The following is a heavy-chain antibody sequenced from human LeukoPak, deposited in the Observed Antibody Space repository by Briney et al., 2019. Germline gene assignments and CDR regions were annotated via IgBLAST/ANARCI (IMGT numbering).Heavy chain of an antibody. J-gene: IGHJ4*02. V-gene: IGHV3-21*01. CDR1: GFSSGSIS. D-gene: IGHD4-17*01. Sequence: GGSRRLSCLASGFSSGSISMSWVRQAQGKGLEWSSSIRSSGSSIYDADSVKGRFTISRDNAKNSLYLQMNSLRAEDTGVYYCARDPPYGAKLFDSWGQGTLVTVSS. CDR3: ARDPPYGAKLFDS. CDR2: IRSSGSSI.